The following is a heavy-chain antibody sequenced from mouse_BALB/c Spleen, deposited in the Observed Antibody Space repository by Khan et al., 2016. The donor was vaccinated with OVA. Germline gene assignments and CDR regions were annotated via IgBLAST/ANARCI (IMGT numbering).Heavy chain of an antibody. CDR2: INSDGYYI. Sequence: EVELVESGGDLVKPGGSLRLSCAASGFTFSTYAMSWVRQFPDKRLEWVATINSDGYYIYYPDTLKGRFTSSRNNAENTLYLQMGSLKSEDTAIYYCASHLTGSFAYWGHGTLVTVSA. J-gene: IGHJ3*01. V-gene: IGHV5-6*01. D-gene: IGHD4-1*01. CDR3: ASHLTGSFAY. CDR1: GFTFSTYA.